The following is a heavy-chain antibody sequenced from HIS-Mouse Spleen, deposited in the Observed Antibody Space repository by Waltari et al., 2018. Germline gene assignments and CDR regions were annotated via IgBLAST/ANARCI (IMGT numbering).Heavy chain of an antibody. D-gene: IGHD7-27*01. V-gene: IGHV4-34*01. J-gene: IGHJ2*01. CDR2: INQSGST. CDR3: ARVRTGDPSYWYFDL. CDR1: GGSFSGYY. Sequence: QVQLQQWGAGLLKPSETLSLTCAVYGGSFSGYYWSWIRQPPGKGLEWIGEINQSGSTNHNPSLKSRVTISGDTSKNQFSLKLRSVTAADTAVYYCARVRTGDPSYWYFDLWGRGTLVTVSS.